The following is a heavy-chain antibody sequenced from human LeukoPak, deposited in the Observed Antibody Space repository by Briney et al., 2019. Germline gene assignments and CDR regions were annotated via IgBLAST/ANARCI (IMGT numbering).Heavy chain of an antibody. CDR3: ARAGYGSGSYYYY. D-gene: IGHD3-10*01. CDR2: INPNSGGT. Sequence: ASVKVSCKASGYTFTGYYMHWARQAPGQGLEWMGWINPNSGGTNYAQKFQGRVTMTRDTSISTAYMELSGLRSDDTAVYYCARAGYGSGSYYYYWGQGTLVTVSS. J-gene: IGHJ4*02. V-gene: IGHV1-2*02. CDR1: GYTFTGYY.